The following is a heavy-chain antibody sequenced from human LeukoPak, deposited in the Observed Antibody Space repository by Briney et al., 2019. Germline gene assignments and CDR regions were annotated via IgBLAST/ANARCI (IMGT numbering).Heavy chain of an antibody. CDR3: ATVFRANIVATILFDY. CDR2: FDPEDGET. D-gene: IGHD5-12*01. V-gene: IGHV1-24*01. Sequence: ASAKVSCKVSGYTLTELSMHWVRQAPGKGLEWMGGFDPEDGETIYAQKFQGRVTMTEDTSTDTAYMELSSLRSEDTAVYYCATVFRANIVATILFDYWGQGTLVTVSS. J-gene: IGHJ4*02. CDR1: GYTLTELS.